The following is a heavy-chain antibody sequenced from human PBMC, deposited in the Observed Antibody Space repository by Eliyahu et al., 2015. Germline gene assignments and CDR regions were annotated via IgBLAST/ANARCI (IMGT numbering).Heavy chain of an antibody. V-gene: IGHV4-39*02. D-gene: IGHD4-17*01. CDR1: GGSISSSTYY. CDR2: IYYNGNT. CDR3: VRRYGDFNLDL. Sequence: QLQLQESGPGLVKPSETLSLTCXVSGGSISSSTYYWGWIRQPPGKGLEWIGSIYYNGNTYYSPSLKGRVTISVDTSKNHFSLRLRSVTAADTAVYYCVRRYGDFNLDLWGQGTLVTVSS. J-gene: IGHJ5*02.